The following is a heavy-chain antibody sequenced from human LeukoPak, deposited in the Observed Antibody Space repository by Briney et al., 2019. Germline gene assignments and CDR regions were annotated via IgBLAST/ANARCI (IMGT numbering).Heavy chain of an antibody. CDR1: GGSISGGDYY. V-gene: IGHV4-30-4*08. J-gene: IGHJ6*03. Sequence: SQTLSLTCTVSGGSISGGDYYWSWIRQPPGKGLEWIGYIYYSGSTYYNPSLKSRVTISVDTSKNQFSLKLSSVTAADTAVYYCARDKRYCSSTSCYIWGHYYYYMDVWGKGTTVTVSS. CDR3: ARDKRYCSSTSCYIWGHYYYYMDV. CDR2: IYYSGST. D-gene: IGHD2-2*02.